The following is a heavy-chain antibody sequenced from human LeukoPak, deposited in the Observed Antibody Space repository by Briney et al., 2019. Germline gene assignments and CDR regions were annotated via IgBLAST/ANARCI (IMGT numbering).Heavy chain of an antibody. Sequence: SETLSLTCTVSGGSISSYYWSWLRQPAGKGLEWIGRIYTSGSTNYNPSLKSRVTMSVDTSKNQFSLKLSSVTAADTAVYYCARVAVGYSSGWDGGYYYYMDVWGKGTTVTISS. CDR1: GGSISSYY. CDR2: IYTSGST. CDR3: ARVAVGYSSGWDGGYYYYMDV. D-gene: IGHD6-19*01. V-gene: IGHV4-4*07. J-gene: IGHJ6*03.